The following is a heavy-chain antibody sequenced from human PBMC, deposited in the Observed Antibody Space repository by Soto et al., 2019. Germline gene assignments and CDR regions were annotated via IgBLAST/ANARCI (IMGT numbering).Heavy chain of an antibody. V-gene: IGHV3-64D*06. D-gene: IGHD2-15*01. J-gene: IGHJ4*02. CDR1: GFIFSEST. CDR3: LKQAHGGDGVAFDY. CDR2: VSTSGRST. Sequence: PGGSLRLSCSASGFIFSESTIYWVRQVPGKGLEAISDVSTSGRSTYYADSVQDRFTISRDNSKDTLFLQMGSLRPEYTAIYYFLKQAHGGDGVAFDYWVQGTTWTVSS.